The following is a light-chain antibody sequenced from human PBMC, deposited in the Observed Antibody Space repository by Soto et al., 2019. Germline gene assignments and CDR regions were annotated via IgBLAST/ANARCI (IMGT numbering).Light chain of an antibody. V-gene: IGLV2-14*01. CDR1: SSDVGGYNY. Sequence: QSALTQPASVSGSPGQSITISCTGTSSDVGGYNYVSWYQQHPGKAPELMIYDVSNRHSGVSNRFSGSKSGNTASLTISGLQAEDEADYYCSSYTSNSTLVVFGGGTKLTVL. CDR3: SSYTSNSTLVV. CDR2: DVS. J-gene: IGLJ2*01.